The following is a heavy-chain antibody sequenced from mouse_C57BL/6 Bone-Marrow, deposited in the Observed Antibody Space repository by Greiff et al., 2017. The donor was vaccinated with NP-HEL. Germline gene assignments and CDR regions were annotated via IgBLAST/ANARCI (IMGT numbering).Heavy chain of an antibody. V-gene: IGHV1-50*01. CDR3: ARGDYDYY. Sequence: VQLQQPGAELVKPGASVKLSCKASGYTFTSYWMQWVKQRPRQGLEWIGEIDPSDSYTNYNQKFKGKATLTVDTSSSTAYMQLSSLTSEDSAVYYCARGDYDYYWGQGTLVTVSA. D-gene: IGHD2-4*01. CDR1: GYTFTSYW. J-gene: IGHJ3*01. CDR2: IDPSDSYT.